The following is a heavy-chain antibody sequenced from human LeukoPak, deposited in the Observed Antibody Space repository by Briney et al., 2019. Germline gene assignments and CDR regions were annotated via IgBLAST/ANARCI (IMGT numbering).Heavy chain of an antibody. CDR1: GFSLSTSGMR. J-gene: IGHJ4*02. Sequence: SGLALVKPTQTLTLTCTFSGFSLSTSGMRVSWIRQPPGKALEWLARIDWDDDKFYSTSLKTRLTISKDTSKNQVVLTMTNMDPVDTATYYCARSTYYYGSGSYRPFDYWGQGTLVTVSS. V-gene: IGHV2-70*04. CDR3: ARSTYYYGSGSYRPFDY. D-gene: IGHD3-10*01. CDR2: IDWDDDK.